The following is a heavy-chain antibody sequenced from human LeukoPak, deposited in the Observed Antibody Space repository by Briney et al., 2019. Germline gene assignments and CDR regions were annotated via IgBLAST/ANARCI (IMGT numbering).Heavy chain of an antibody. D-gene: IGHD3-16*02. CDR1: GFTFSSYS. CDR3: ARMPYYDYVWGSYRYYYFDY. CDR2: ISSSSSTI. V-gene: IGHV3-48*01. Sequence: GGSLRLSCTASGFTFSSYSMNWVRQAPGKGLEWVSYISSSSSTIYYADSVKGRFTISRDNAKNSLYLQMNSLRAEDTAVYYCARMPYYDYVWGSYRYYYFDYWGQGTLVTVSS. J-gene: IGHJ4*02.